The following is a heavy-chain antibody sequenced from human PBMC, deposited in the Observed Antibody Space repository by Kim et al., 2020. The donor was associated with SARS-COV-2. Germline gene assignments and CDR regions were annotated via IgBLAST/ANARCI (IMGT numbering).Heavy chain of an antibody. J-gene: IGHJ4*02. Sequence: SETLSLTCSVSGGSGSGSSHYWGWIRQPPGKGLEWIGSIYYSGSTYYNPSLKSRVSISVDTSKNQFSLKLASVTAADTSVYYCASGTWAQDYWGQGTLVTVSS. V-gene: IGHV4-39*01. CDR3: ASGTWAQDY. CDR2: IYYSGST. CDR1: GGSGSGSSHY.